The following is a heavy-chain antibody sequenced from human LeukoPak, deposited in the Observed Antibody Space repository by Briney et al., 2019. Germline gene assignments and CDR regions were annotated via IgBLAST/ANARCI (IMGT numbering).Heavy chain of an antibody. D-gene: IGHD3-10*01. V-gene: IGHV4-39*01. CDR2: IYYSGST. CDR3: ARLSRPLYYYGSGSYFHDAFDI. CDR1: GGSISSSSYY. Sequence: SETLFLTCTVSGGSISSSSYYWGWIRQPPGKGLEWIGSIYYSGSTYYNPSLKSRVTISVDTSKNQFSLKLSSVTAADTAVYYCARLSRPLYYYGSGSYFHDAFDIWGQGTMVTVSS. J-gene: IGHJ3*02.